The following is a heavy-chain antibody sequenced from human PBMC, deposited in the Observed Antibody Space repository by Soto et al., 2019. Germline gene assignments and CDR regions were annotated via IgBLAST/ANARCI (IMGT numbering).Heavy chain of an antibody. CDR3: AKDIVLMVYAQIDTDLIPPRLLDY. J-gene: IGHJ4*02. CDR1: GFTFSSYG. D-gene: IGHD2-8*01. V-gene: IGHV3-30*18. Sequence: GGSLRLSCAASGFTFSSYGMHWVRQALGKGLEWVAVISYDGSNKYYADSVKGRFTISRDNSKNTLYLQMNSLRAEDTAVYYCAKDIVLMVYAQIDTDLIPPRLLDYWGQGTLVTVSS. CDR2: ISYDGSNK.